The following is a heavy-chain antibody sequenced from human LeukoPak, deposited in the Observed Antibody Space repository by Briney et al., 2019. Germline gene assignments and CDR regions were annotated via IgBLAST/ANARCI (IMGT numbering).Heavy chain of an antibody. CDR1: GGSFSGYY. CDR3: ARGRVVRGVMAY. CDR2: INRSGST. J-gene: IGHJ4*02. Sequence: PSETLSLTCAVYGGSFSGYYWSWIRQPPGKGLEWIGEINRSGSTNYNPSLKSRVTISVDTSKNQFSLKLSSVTAADTAVYYCARGRVVRGVMAYWGQGTLVTVSS. V-gene: IGHV4-34*01. D-gene: IGHD3-10*01.